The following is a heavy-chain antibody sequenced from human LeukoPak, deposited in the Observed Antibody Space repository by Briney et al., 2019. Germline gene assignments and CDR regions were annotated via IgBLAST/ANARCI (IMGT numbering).Heavy chain of an antibody. CDR3: ARVGRGYSYGGFDY. CDR1: GFTFSSYW. J-gene: IGHJ4*02. CDR2: IKQDGSEK. D-gene: IGHD5-18*01. V-gene: IGHV3-7*02. Sequence: QPGGSLRLSCAASGFTFSSYWMSWVRQAPGKGLEWVANIKQDGSEKYYVDSVKGRFTISRDNAKNSLYLQMNSLRAEDTAVYYCARVGRGYSYGGFDYWGQGTLVTVSS.